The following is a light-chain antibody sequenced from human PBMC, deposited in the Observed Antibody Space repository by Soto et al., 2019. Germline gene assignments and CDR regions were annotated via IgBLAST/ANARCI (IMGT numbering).Light chain of an antibody. CDR1: SSDVGAYNY. CDR3: CSYADNTHYV. V-gene: IGLV2-8*01. J-gene: IGLJ1*01. CDR2: EVT. Sequence: QSVLTQPPSASGSLGQSVTISCTGTSSDVGAYNYVSWYQQHPGKAPKLMIYEVTRRPSGVPDRFSGSKSGNTASLNVSGLQAEDEADYYCCSYADNTHYVFGTGTKLTVL.